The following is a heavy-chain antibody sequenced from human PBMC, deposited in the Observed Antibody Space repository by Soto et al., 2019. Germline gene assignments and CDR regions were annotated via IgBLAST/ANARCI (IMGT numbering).Heavy chain of an antibody. CDR3: AGVGVAAARVAYYYYGMDV. D-gene: IGHD6-13*01. V-gene: IGHV3-30-3*01. CDR2: ISYDGSNK. J-gene: IGHJ6*02. CDR1: GFTFSSYA. Sequence: GGSLRLSCEASGFTFSSYAMHWVRQAPGKGLEWVAVISYDGSNKYYADSVKGRFTISRDNSKNTLYLQMNSLRAEDTAVYYCAGVGVAAARVAYYYYGMDVWGQGTTVTVSS.